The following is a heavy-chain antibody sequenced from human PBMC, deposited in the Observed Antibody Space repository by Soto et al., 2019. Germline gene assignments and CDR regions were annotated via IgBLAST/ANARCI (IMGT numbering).Heavy chain of an antibody. Sequence: ASVKVSCKASGYTFSDYYIHWVRQAPGQGLEWMGWINPNSGDTNYAQKFQGRVTMTRDTSISTAYMELSRLRSDDTAVYYCARAHFGVVISFDYWAQGTLVTVS. D-gene: IGHD3-3*01. CDR3: ARAHFGVVISFDY. CDR1: GYTFSDYY. J-gene: IGHJ4*02. CDR2: INPNSGDT. V-gene: IGHV1-2*02.